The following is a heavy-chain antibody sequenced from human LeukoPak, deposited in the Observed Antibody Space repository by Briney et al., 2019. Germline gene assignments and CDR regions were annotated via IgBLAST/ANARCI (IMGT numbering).Heavy chain of an antibody. J-gene: IGHJ4*02. V-gene: IGHV3-7*01. CDR2: IRQDGSER. Sequence: GGSLRLSCAASGFTFSNYWMSWVRQAPGKGLEWVAIIRQDGSERKYVDSVKGRFTISRDNAKNSLYLEMNSLRAEDTAVYYCTRFSRSSSSNYWGQGTLVTVSS. D-gene: IGHD6-6*01. CDR1: GFTFSNYW. CDR3: TRFSRSSSSNY.